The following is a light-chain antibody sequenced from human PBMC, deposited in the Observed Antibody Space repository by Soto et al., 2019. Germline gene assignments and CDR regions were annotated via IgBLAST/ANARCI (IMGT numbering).Light chain of an antibody. J-gene: IGKJ5*01. Sequence: DIQLTQSPSFLSASVGDRVTITCRASQGLSSYLAWYQQKPGKAPKLLIYAASTLQSGVPSRFSGSGSGTEFTLTISSLQPEDFATYYCQQLTSYPITFGQGTRLEIK. V-gene: IGKV1-9*01. CDR3: QQLTSYPIT. CDR1: QGLSSY. CDR2: AAS.